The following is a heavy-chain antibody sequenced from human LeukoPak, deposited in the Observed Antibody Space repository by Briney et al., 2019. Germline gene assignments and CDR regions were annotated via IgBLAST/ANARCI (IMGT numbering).Heavy chain of an antibody. Sequence: GESLKISRKASGYSFTSYWIGWVRQMPGKGLEWMGIIYPYDSDTRYSPSFQGQVTISADKSISTAYLQWSNLKASDTAMYYCARHIGYSAWNPDYWRQGTLVTVSS. J-gene: IGHJ4*02. CDR2: IYPYDSDT. CDR1: GYSFTSYW. D-gene: IGHD5-12*01. V-gene: IGHV5-51*01. CDR3: ARHIGYSAWNPDY.